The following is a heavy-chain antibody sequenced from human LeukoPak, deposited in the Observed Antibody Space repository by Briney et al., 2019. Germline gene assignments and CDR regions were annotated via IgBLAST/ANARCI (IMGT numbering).Heavy chain of an antibody. CDR1: GFTFSTSA. V-gene: IGHV3-23*01. CDR2: ISGSGVT. D-gene: IGHD4-17*01. Sequence: GGSLRLSCAASGFTFSTSAMTWVCQAPGKGLEWVSGISGSGVTDYADSVKGRFTISRDNSKNTLYLQMNSLRAEDTAVYYCAKERTDYGDLRGGYWGQGTLVTVSS. J-gene: IGHJ4*02. CDR3: AKERTDYGDLRGGY.